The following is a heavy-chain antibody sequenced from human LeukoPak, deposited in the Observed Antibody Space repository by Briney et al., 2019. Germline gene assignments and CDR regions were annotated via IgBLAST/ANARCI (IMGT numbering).Heavy chain of an antibody. D-gene: IGHD5-12*01. CDR2: IYNSGST. V-gene: IGHV4-59*08. CDR3: ARQGGYASPFDY. J-gene: IGHJ4*02. CDR1: GGSISSYY. Sequence: SETLSLTCTASGGSISSYYWSWVRQPPGKGLEWVGNIYNSGSTNYNPSLKNRVTISVDSSKKPFSLKLISVTAADTAVYYCARQGGYASPFDYWGRGTLVSVSS.